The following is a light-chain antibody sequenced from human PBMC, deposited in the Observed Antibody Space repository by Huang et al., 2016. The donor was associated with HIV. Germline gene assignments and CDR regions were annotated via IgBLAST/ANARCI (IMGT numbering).Light chain of an antibody. J-gene: IGKJ3*01. Sequence: EIVMTQSPATLSASPGESATLSCRASQSVSSNLAWYQQNPGQAPRLLLYGASTRATGIPARFSGSGSGTDFTLTISSLQSEDFAVYYCQQNNNWPPLFTFGPGTKVDIK. CDR1: QSVSSN. CDR3: QQNNNWPPLFT. V-gene: IGKV3-15*01. CDR2: GAS.